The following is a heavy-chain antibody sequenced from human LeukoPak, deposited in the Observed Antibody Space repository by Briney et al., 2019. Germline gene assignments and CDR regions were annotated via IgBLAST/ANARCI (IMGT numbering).Heavy chain of an antibody. D-gene: IGHD1-26*01. CDR3: ARARGVGAWGDFDY. Sequence: PSETLSLTRTVSGGSISSYYWSWIRQPAGKGLEWIGRIYTSGGTNYNPSLKSRVTISVDKSKNQFSLKLSSVTAADTAVYYCARARGVGAWGDFDYWGQGTLVTVSS. J-gene: IGHJ4*02. CDR2: IYTSGGT. CDR1: GGSISSYY. V-gene: IGHV4-4*07.